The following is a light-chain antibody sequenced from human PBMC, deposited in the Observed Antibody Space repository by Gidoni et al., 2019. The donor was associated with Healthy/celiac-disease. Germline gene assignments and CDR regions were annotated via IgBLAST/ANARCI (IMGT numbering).Light chain of an antibody. CDR3: QQYYSTXXT. Sequence: VMTQSPDSLAVSLGERATINCKSSQSVLYSSNNKNYLAWYQQKPGQPPKLLIYWASTRESGVPDRFSGSGSGTDFTLTISSLQAEDVAVYYCQQYYSTXXTFGGGTKVEIK. CDR1: QSVLYSSNNKNY. J-gene: IGKJ4*01. CDR2: WAS. V-gene: IGKV4-1*01.